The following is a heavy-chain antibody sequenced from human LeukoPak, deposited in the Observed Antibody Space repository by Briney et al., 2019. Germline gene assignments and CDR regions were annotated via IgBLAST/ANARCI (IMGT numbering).Heavy chain of an antibody. V-gene: IGHV3-30*04. CDR2: ISYDGSNK. D-gene: IGHD5-24*01. J-gene: IGHJ4*02. Sequence: PGGSLRLSCAASGFTFSSYAMHWVRQAPGKGLEWVAVISYDGSNKYYADSVKGRFTISRDNSKNTLYLQMISLRAEDTAVYYCAKSGYNRFDYWGQGTLVTVSS. CDR3: AKSGYNRFDY. CDR1: GFTFSSYA.